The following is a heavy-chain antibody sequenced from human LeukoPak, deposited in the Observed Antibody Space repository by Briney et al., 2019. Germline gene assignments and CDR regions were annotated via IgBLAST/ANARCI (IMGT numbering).Heavy chain of an antibody. D-gene: IGHD6-25*01. Sequence: GGSLRLSCAASGFTFSTYSMNWVRQAPGKGLEWVSSITRSSYIYYADSVKGRFTISRDNAKNSLYLQMNSLRAEDTAVYYCARDQGLDAFDIWGQGTMVTVSS. CDR2: ITRSSYI. CDR1: GFTFSTYS. V-gene: IGHV3-21*01. CDR3: ARDQGLDAFDI. J-gene: IGHJ3*02.